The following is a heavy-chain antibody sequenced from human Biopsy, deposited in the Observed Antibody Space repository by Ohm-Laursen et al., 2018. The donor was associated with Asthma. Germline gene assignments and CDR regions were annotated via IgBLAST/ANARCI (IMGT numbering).Heavy chain of an antibody. Sequence: SLRLSCAASGFTFSSYGMHWVRQAPGKGLEWVAVIWYDGSNKYYADSVKGRFTIFRDNSKNTLYLQMNSLRAEDTAVYYCARGGLGYCSSTSCYQNYYYGMDVWGQGTTVTVSS. J-gene: IGHJ6*02. CDR3: ARGGLGYCSSTSCYQNYYYGMDV. CDR2: IWYDGSNK. CDR1: GFTFSSYG. V-gene: IGHV3-33*01. D-gene: IGHD2-2*01.